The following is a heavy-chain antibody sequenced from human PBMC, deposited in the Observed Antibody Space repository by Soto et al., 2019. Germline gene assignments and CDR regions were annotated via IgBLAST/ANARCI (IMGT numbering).Heavy chain of an antibody. D-gene: IGHD7-27*01. CDR2: IYYSGST. J-gene: IGHJ5*02. CDR1: GCSISRYY. CDR3: ARERPATGWFDP. Sequence: SETLSLTCTVSGCSISRYYWSWIRQPPGRGLEYIGYIYYSGSTNYNPSLKSRVTISLDTSKNQFSLKLSSVTAADTAVYYCARERPATGWFDPWGQGTLVTVSS. V-gene: IGHV4-59*01.